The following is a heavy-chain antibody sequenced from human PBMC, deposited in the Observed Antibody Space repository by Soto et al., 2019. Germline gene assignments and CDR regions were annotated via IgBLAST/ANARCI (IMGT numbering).Heavy chain of an antibody. CDR3: GRDLRDWDSGSYSYDY. V-gene: IGHV3-7*04. D-gene: IGHD1-26*01. CDR1: GFTFSSYW. Sequence: PGGSLRLSCAASGFTFSSYWMSWVRQAPGKGLEWVANIKQDGGEKNYVDSVKGRFTISRDNAKKSLYLQMNSLRAEDMAVYYCGRDLRDWDSGSYSYDYWGQGTLVTVSS. J-gene: IGHJ4*02. CDR2: IKQDGGEK.